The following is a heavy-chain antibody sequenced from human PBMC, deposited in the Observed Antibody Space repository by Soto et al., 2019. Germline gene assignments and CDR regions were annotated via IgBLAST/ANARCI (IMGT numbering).Heavy chain of an antibody. CDR3: ASPGYDYYYGMDV. V-gene: IGHV3-48*02. CDR2: ISSSSSTI. D-gene: IGHD1-1*01. CDR1: GGSFSIYS. Sequence: PRGSVKLSSAASGGSFSIYSMNWALQAPGKGLEWVSYISSSSSTIYYADSVKGRFTISRDNAKNSLYLQMNSLRDEDTAVYYCASPGYDYYYGMDVWGQGTTVTVSS. J-gene: IGHJ6*02.